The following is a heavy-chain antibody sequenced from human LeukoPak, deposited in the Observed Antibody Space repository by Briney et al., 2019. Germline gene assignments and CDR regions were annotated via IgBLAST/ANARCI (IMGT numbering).Heavy chain of an antibody. CDR3: SGRLGYCSGGSCYP. CDR2: IIPIFGTA. D-gene: IGHD2-15*01. J-gene: IGHJ5*02. CDR1: GGTFSSYA. Sequence: KVSCKASGGTFSSYAISWVRQAPGQGLEWMGGIIPIFGTANYAQKFQGRVTITADKSTSTAYMELSSLRSEDTAVYYCSGRLGYCSGGSCYPWGQGTLVTVSS. V-gene: IGHV1-69*06.